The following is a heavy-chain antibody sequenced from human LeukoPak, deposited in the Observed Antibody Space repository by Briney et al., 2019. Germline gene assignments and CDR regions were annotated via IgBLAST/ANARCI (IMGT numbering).Heavy chain of an antibody. CDR2: IYYSGST. CDR1: GGSISSGDYY. Sequence: PSETLSLTCTVSGGSISSGDYYWSWIRQPPGKGLEWIGYIYYSGSTYYNPSLKSRVTISVDTSKNQFSLKLSSVTAADTAVYYCASQYYYDSSGYYSWGQGTLVTVSS. D-gene: IGHD3-22*01. V-gene: IGHV4-30-4*08. CDR3: ASQYYYDSSGYYS. J-gene: IGHJ4*02.